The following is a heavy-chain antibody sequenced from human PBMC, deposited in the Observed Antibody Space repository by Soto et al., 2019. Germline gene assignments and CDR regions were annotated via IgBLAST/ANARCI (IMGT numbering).Heavy chain of an antibody. CDR2: ISSSSSYI. V-gene: IGHV3-21*01. CDR1: GFTFSAYG. CDR3: ARESEDLTSNFDY. J-gene: IGHJ4*02. Sequence: GSLRLYCAVSGFTFSAYGMHWVRHALGNGLGWVSSISSSSSYIYYADSVKGRFTISRDNAKNSLYLQMNSLRAEDTAVYYCARESEDLTSNFDYWGQGTLVTVSS.